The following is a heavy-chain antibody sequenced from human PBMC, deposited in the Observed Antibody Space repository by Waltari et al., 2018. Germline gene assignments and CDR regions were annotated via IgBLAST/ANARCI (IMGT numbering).Heavy chain of an antibody. J-gene: IGHJ4*02. V-gene: IGHV4-34*01. CDR1: DGSFTGYY. Sequence: QVQLQQWGAGLLKPSETLSLTCAVYDGSFTGYYLSWTRQPPGKGLEWIGEIHPSGSTAYNPSLTSRVTISGDMSKNQFSLKLTSVTAADTAVYFCARGRDPYKGGSLWGLGTLVTVSS. CDR2: IHPSGST. D-gene: IGHD1-1*01. CDR3: ARGRDPYKGGSL.